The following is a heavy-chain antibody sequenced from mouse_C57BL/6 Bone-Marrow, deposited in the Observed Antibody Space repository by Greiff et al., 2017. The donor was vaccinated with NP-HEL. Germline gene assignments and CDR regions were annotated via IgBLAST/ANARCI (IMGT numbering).Heavy chain of an antibody. Sequence: EVKLVESGGGLVQPGGSLKLSCAASGFTFSDYYMYWVRQTPEKRLEWVAYLSNGGGSTYYPDTVKGRFTIYIDNAKHTLYLQMSRLKSEDTAMYYCARHEIITTVVAPYYAMDYWGQGTSVTVSS. V-gene: IGHV5-12*01. J-gene: IGHJ4*01. CDR2: LSNGGGST. CDR3: ARHEIITTVVAPYYAMDY. D-gene: IGHD1-1*01. CDR1: GFTFSDYY.